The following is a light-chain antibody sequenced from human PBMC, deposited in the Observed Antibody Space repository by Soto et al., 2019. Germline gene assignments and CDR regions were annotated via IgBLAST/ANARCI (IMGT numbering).Light chain of an antibody. CDR2: GAS. V-gene: IGKV3-15*01. Sequence: DIVMTQSPATLSVSPGDRATLSCRASQSVSSNLAWYQQKPGQAPKLLIYGASTRATGIPARFSGSGSGTEFTLTISSLQSEDFAVYYCQQYNNWPPTYTFGQGTKLEIK. CDR3: QQYNNWPPTYT. CDR1: QSVSSN. J-gene: IGKJ2*01.